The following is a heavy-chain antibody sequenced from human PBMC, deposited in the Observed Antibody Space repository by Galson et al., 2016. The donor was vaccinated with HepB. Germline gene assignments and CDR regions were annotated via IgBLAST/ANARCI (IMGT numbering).Heavy chain of an antibody. CDR1: GFTFSSSG. CDR2: IWFDGSKK. Sequence: SLRLSCAASGFTFSSSGMHWVRQAPGKGLEWVAVIWFDGSKKDYADSVKGRFTISRDNSKNTLYLEMNSLRAEDTAVYYCATDRGYFDLWGRGTRVTITS. J-gene: IGHJ2*01. CDR3: ATDRGYFDL. V-gene: IGHV3-33*01.